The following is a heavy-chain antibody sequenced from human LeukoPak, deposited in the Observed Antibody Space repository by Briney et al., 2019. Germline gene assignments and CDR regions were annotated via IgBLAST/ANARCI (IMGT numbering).Heavy chain of an antibody. D-gene: IGHD2-8*01. CDR3: ARQTYCINGVCYTEEGEFYYYMDV. V-gene: IGHV4-39*01. Sequence: SETLSLTCTVSGGSLSSSSTYYWGGIRQPPGKGLEWIGNIYYNGGTYYTPSLKSRVTISVDTSKNQFSLKLTSVTAADTAVYYCARQTYCINGVCYTEEGEFYYYMDVWGKGTTVTVSS. J-gene: IGHJ6*03. CDR1: GGSLSSSSTYY. CDR2: IYYNGGT.